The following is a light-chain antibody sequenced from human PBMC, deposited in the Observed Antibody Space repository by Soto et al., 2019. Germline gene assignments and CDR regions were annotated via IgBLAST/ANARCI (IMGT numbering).Light chain of an antibody. CDR1: QSVSSSS. Sequence: EIVLTQSPGTLSLSPGERATLSCRASQSVSSSSLAWYQQRPGQAPRLLIYGASSRATGIPARFSGSGSGTDFTLTISSLEPEDFAVYYCQQRSNWRITFGQGTRLEIK. CDR3: QQRSNWRIT. V-gene: IGKV3D-20*02. CDR2: GAS. J-gene: IGKJ5*01.